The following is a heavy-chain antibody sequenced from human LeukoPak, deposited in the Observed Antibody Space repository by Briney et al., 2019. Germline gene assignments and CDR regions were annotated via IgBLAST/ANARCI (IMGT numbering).Heavy chain of an antibody. CDR2: IHYDGSNN. V-gene: IGHV3-30*02. J-gene: IGHJ4*02. CDR3: AKDHGSSDWYYFDY. D-gene: IGHD6-13*01. CDR1: GFTFSSYA. Sequence: GGSLRLSCAASGFTFSSYAMHWVRQAPGKGLEWVAFIHYDGSNNYYADSVKGRFTISRDNSKNTLYLQMNTLRADDTAVYYCAKDHGSSDWYYFDYWGQGTLVTASS.